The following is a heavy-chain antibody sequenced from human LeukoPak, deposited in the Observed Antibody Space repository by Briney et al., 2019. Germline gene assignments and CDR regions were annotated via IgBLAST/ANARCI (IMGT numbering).Heavy chain of an antibody. D-gene: IGHD6-19*01. J-gene: IGHJ4*02. V-gene: IGHV4-31*03. CDR1: GGPISSGGYY. CDR2: IYYSGST. CDR3: ARGLAVAGYGDY. Sequence: SQTLSLTCTVSGGPISSGGYYWSWIRQHPGKGLEWIGYIYYSGSTYYNPSLKSRVTISVDTSKNQFSLKLSSVTAADTAVYYCARGLAVAGYGDYWGQGTLVTVSS.